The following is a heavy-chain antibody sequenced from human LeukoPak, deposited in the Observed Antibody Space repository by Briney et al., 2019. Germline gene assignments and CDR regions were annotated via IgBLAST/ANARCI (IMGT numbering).Heavy chain of an antibody. CDR3: ARLWRGSCLDY. V-gene: IGHV3-33*01. CDR2: IWYDGSNK. D-gene: IGHD2-15*01. CDR1: GFTFSHYG. J-gene: IGHJ4*02. Sequence: HPGRSLRLSCTASGFTFSHYGMHWVRQAPGKGLEWVAVIWYDGSNKYYGDSVKGRFTISRDNSKNTHYLQMNSLRAEDTAVYYCARLWRGSCLDYWGQGTLVTVSS.